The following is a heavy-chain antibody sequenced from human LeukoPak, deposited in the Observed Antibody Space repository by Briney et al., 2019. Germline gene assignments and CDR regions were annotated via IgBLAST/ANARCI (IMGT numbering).Heavy chain of an antibody. V-gene: IGHV4-39*07. J-gene: IGHJ4*02. D-gene: IGHD4-17*01. CDR1: GGSISSTTYY. Sequence: SETLSLTCIVSGGSISSTTYYWGWIRQPPGKRLEWIGSIYYSGNTYYNPSLKSRVTISVDTSKNQFSLKLSSVTAADTAVYYCASSNGGDYGDYGAFDYWGQGTLVTVSS. CDR2: IYYSGNT. CDR3: ASSNGGDYGDYGAFDY.